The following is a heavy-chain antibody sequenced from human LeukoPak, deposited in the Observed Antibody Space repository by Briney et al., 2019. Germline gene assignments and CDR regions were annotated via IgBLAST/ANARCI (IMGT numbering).Heavy chain of an antibody. CDR3: GRGRRGNRYGAFDY. Sequence: PSETLSLTCTVSGGSISSGGYYWSWIRQHPGKGLEWIGYIYYSGSTYYNPSLKSRVTISVDTSKNQFSLKLSSVSAADTAVYFCGRGRRGNRYGAFDYWGQGTLVTVSS. J-gene: IGHJ4*02. D-gene: IGHD5-18*01. CDR1: GGSISSGGYY. CDR2: IYYSGST. V-gene: IGHV4-31*03.